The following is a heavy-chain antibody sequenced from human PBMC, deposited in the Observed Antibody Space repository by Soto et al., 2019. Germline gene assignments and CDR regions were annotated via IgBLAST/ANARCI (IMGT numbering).Heavy chain of an antibody. Sequence: TGGSLRLSCAASGFTFSNAWMNWVRQAPGKGLEWVGRIKSKTDGGTTDYAAPVKGRFTISRDDSKNTLYLQMNSLKTEDTAVYYCTTGAQAWFYYYYGMDVWGQGTTVTVSS. V-gene: IGHV3-15*07. CDR3: TTGAQAWFYYYYGMDV. D-gene: IGHD3-22*01. J-gene: IGHJ6*02. CDR1: GFTFSNAW. CDR2: IKSKTDGGTT.